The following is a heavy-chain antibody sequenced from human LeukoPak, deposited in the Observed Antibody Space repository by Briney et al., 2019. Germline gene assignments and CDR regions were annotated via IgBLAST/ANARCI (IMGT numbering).Heavy chain of an antibody. Sequence: GGSLRLSCAASGFTFSSYWMSWVRQAPGKGLEWVAKIKRDGSEKYYVDSVKGRFTISRDNAKNSLYLQMNSLRAEDTAVYYCARFRQWLDYYFDSWGQGTLVTVSS. J-gene: IGHJ4*02. V-gene: IGHV3-7*01. D-gene: IGHD6-19*01. CDR2: IKRDGSEK. CDR3: ARFRQWLDYYFDS. CDR1: GFTFSSYW.